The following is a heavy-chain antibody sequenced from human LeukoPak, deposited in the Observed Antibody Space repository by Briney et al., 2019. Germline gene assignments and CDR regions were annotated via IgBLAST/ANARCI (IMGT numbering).Heavy chain of an antibody. D-gene: IGHD4-17*01. CDR2: IIPILGIA. CDR3: ASISAGDNYGDDY. Sequence: ASVKVSCKASGGTFSSYAIGWVRQAPGQGLEWMGRIIPILGIANYAQKLQGRVTITADKSTSTAYMELSSLRSEDTAVYYCASISAGDNYGDDYWGQGTLVTVSS. J-gene: IGHJ4*02. CDR1: GGTFSSYA. V-gene: IGHV1-69*04.